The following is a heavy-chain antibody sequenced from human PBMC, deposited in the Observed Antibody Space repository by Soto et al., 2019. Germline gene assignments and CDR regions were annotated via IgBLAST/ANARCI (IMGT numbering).Heavy chain of an antibody. Sequence: GASVKVSCKASGGTFSSYAISWVRQAPGQGLEWMGGIIPIFGTANYAQKFQGRVTITADESTSTAYMELSSLRSEDTAVYYCATKHIITGTKLAFDYWGQGTLVTVSS. J-gene: IGHJ4*02. V-gene: IGHV1-69*13. CDR1: GGTFSSYA. CDR2: IIPIFGTA. D-gene: IGHD1-7*01. CDR3: ATKHIITGTKLAFDY.